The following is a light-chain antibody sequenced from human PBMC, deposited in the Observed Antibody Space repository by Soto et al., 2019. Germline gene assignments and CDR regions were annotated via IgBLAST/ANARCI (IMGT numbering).Light chain of an antibody. Sequence: QSALTQPPSSSGSPGQSVTISCTGTIGDVGGYDYVSWYQQHPGKAPKLMIYEVTKRPLGVPDRFSGSKSGNTASLTVSGLQAEDEADYYCSSYAGSDNTYVFGTGTKVTVL. J-gene: IGLJ1*01. CDR1: IGDVGGYDY. V-gene: IGLV2-8*01. CDR2: EVT. CDR3: SSYAGSDNTYV.